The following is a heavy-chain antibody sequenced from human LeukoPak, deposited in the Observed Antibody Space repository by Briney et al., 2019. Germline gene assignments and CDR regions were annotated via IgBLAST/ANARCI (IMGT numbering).Heavy chain of an antibody. CDR3: GRSTEEQWLVRSFDC. V-gene: IGHV4-59*08. CDR2: IYYSGST. J-gene: IGHJ4*02. D-gene: IGHD6-19*01. CDR1: GGSISSYY. Sequence: PSETLSLTCTVSGGSISSYYWSWIRQPPGKGLEWIGCIYYSGSTKYNPSLKSRVTISVDTSKNQFSLKLTSVTAADTAVYYCGRSTEEQWLVRSFDCWGQGTLVTVSS.